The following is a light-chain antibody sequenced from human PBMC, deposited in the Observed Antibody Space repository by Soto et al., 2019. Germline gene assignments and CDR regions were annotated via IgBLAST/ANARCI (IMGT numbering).Light chain of an antibody. CDR2: DAS. CDR3: QQRSNWPPLT. V-gene: IGKV3-11*01. J-gene: IGKJ4*01. CDR1: QSVSSY. Sequence: EIVLTQSPATLSLSPGERATLSCRASQSVSSYLAWYQQKPGQAPRLLIYDASNRATGIPARFSGSGSGTDFTRTISSLEPEDFAVYYYQQRSNWPPLTFGGGNKVEIK.